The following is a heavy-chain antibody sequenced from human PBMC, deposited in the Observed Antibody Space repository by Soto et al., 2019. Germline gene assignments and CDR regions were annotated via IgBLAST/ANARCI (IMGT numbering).Heavy chain of an antibody. D-gene: IGHD4-17*01. V-gene: IGHV1-8*01. Sequence: ASVKVSCKASGYTFTSYDIHWVRQATGQGLEWMGWMNPNSANTGYAQKFQGRVTMTRDTSITTAYMERSSLKSEDTAVYYCARGVTKDFYYYYMDVWGKGTTVTVSS. CDR3: ARGVTKDFYYYYMDV. J-gene: IGHJ6*03. CDR1: GYTFTSYD. CDR2: MNPNSANT.